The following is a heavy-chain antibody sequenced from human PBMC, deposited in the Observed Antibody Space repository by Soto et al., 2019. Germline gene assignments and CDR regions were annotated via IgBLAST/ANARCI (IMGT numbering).Heavy chain of an antibody. CDR2: IIPIFGTA. CDR1: GGTFSSYA. Sequence: SVKVSCKASGGTFSSYAISWVRQAPGQGLEWMGGIIPIFGTANYAQKFQGRVTITADESTSTAYMELSSLRSEDTAVYYCARDVDTAMANDYWGQGTLVTVYS. CDR3: ARDVDTAMANDY. J-gene: IGHJ4*02. V-gene: IGHV1-69*13. D-gene: IGHD5-18*01.